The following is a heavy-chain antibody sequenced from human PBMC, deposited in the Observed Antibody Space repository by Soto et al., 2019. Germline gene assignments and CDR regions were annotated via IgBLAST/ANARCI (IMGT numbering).Heavy chain of an antibody. CDR3: AKAREYYYDSSGPPEYSFDY. Sequence: QVQLVESGGGVVQPGRSLRLSCAASGFTFSSYGMHWVRQAPGKGLEWVAVISYDGSNKYYADSVKGRFTISRDNSKNTLYLQMNSLRAEDTAVYYCAKAREYYYDSSGPPEYSFDYWGQGTLVTVSS. CDR1: GFTFSSYG. J-gene: IGHJ4*02. V-gene: IGHV3-30*18. D-gene: IGHD3-22*01. CDR2: ISYDGSNK.